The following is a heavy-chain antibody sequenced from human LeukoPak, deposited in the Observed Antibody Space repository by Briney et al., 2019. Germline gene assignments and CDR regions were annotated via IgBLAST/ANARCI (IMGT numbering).Heavy chain of an antibody. CDR3: ARLQARFRGPFFDY. CDR1: GGSISNSSYY. V-gene: IGHV4-39*01. Sequence: SETLSLTCTVSGGSISNSSYYWGWIRQPPGKGLEWIGSIYYSGSTYYDPSLKSRVTISVDTSKNQFSLKLSSVTAADTAVYYCARLQARFRGPFFDYWGQGTLVTVSS. D-gene: IGHD3-3*01. J-gene: IGHJ4*02. CDR2: IYYSGST.